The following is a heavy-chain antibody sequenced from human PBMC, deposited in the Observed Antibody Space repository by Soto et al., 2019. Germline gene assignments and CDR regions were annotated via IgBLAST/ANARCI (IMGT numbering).Heavy chain of an antibody. D-gene: IGHD2-8*02. Sequence: GGSLRLSCAASGFTFSSYNIDWVRQAPWKGLEWISYISSSSSTIYYADSVKGRFTISRDNAKNSLYLQLNSLRDEDTAIYYCARMLCSGGVCYYGIDYWGQGTLVTVSS. CDR2: ISSSSSTI. J-gene: IGHJ4*02. CDR1: GFTFSSYN. CDR3: ARMLCSGGVCYYGIDY. V-gene: IGHV3-48*02.